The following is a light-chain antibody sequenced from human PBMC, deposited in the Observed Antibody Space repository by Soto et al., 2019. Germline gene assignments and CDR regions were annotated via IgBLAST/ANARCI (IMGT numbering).Light chain of an antibody. Sequence: DIQMTQSPSSVSASVGDRVTITCRASQSISNWLAWYQQKAGKAPILLIYSASTLQSGVPSRFSGSGSWTDFTLTISSLQPEDVATYYCQQANSIPFSFGPGTKVEIK. CDR2: SAS. J-gene: IGKJ3*01. CDR3: QQANSIPFS. V-gene: IGKV1-12*01. CDR1: QSISNW.